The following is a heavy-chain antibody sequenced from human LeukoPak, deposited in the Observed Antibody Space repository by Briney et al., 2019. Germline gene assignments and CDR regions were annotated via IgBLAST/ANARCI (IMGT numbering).Heavy chain of an antibody. CDR3: ARGTIVVVPAATTYYYYYYMDV. J-gene: IGHJ6*03. Sequence: SETLSLTCTVSGGSISSYYWSWIRQPAGEGLEWIGRIYASGSTNSNPSLKSRVTMSVDTSKNQFSLKLSSVTAADTAVYYCARGTIVVVPAATTYYYYYYMDVWGKGTTVTVSS. CDR1: GGSISSYY. V-gene: IGHV4-4*07. D-gene: IGHD2-2*01. CDR2: IYASGST.